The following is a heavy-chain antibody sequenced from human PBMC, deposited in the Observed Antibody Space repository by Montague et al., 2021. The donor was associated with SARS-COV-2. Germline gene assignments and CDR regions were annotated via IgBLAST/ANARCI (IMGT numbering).Heavy chain of an antibody. D-gene: IGHD4-17*01. CDR3: AADYGERDWFDP. V-gene: IGHV4-39*01. J-gene: IGHJ5*02. Sequence: SETLSLTCTVSGGSISSSSYYWGWIRQPPGKGLEWIGSIYYSGSTYYNPSLKSRVTISVDTSKNQFSLKLSSVTAAETAVYYCAADYGERDWFDPWGQGTLVTVSS. CDR2: IYYSGST. CDR1: GGSISSSSYY.